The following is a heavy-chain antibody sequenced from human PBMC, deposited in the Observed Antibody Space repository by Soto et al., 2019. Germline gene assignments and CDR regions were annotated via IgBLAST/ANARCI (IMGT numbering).Heavy chain of an antibody. V-gene: IGHV4-59*12. J-gene: IGHJ5*02. CDR3: ARVPGP. CDR1: GDSISSYY. CDR2: IFYTGST. Sequence: SETLSLTCTVSGDSISSYYWSWIRQPPGKGLEWIGYIFYTGSTYYNPSLKSRVTISVDRSKNQFSLNLTPVTAADTAVYYCARVPGPWGQGTLVTVS. D-gene: IGHD3-10*01.